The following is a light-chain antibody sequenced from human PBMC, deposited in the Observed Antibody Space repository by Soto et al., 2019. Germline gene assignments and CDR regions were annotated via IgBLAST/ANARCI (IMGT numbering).Light chain of an antibody. CDR2: GAS. Sequence: EIVMTQSPATLSASPGERATLSCRASQSVSSNLAWYQQKPGQAPRLLIYGASTRATGIPARFSGSGSGTEFTLTISSLQSEDFGVYYWQQYNNWPPLTFGGGTKVEIK. CDR3: QQYNNWPPLT. CDR1: QSVSSN. J-gene: IGKJ4*01. V-gene: IGKV3-15*01.